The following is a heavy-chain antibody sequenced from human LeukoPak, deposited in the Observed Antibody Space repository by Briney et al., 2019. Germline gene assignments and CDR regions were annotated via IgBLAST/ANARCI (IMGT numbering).Heavy chain of an antibody. CDR3: ARSAAAGTSPYYYYYYGMDV. Sequence: SETPSLTCAVYGGSFSGYYWSWIRQPPGKGLEWIGEINHSGSTNYNPSLKSRVTISVDTSKNQFSLKLSSVTAADTAVYYCARSAAAGTSPYYYYYYGMDVWGQGTTVTVSS. J-gene: IGHJ6*02. CDR1: GGSFSGYY. D-gene: IGHD6-13*01. CDR2: INHSGST. V-gene: IGHV4-34*01.